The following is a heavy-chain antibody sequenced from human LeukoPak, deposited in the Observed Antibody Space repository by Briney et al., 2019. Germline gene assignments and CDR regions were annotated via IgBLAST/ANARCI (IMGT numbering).Heavy chain of an antibody. CDR3: ARSPDHYSSGWYDY. CDR2: IIPILGIA. D-gene: IGHD6-19*01. CDR1: GGTFSSYA. Sequence: ASVKVSCEASGGTFSSYAICWVRQAPGQGLEWMGRIIPILGIANYAQKFQGRVTITADKSTSTAYMELSSLRSEDTAVYYCARSPDHYSSGWYDYWGQGTLVTVSS. V-gene: IGHV1-69*04. J-gene: IGHJ4*02.